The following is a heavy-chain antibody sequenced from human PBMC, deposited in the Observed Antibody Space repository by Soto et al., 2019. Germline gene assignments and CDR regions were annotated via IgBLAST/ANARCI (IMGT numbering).Heavy chain of an antibody. Sequence: GGSLRLSCAVSGFICSSYDMSWVRQAPGKGLEWVSTILVGGSTHYEDSVKGRFTISRDTSKNTVYLQMNSLTAGDTVFYYCAKATATSGGAFEIYGQGTMVTVSS. CDR3: AKATATSGGAFEI. D-gene: IGHD1-1*01. V-gene: IGHV3-23*01. CDR1: GFICSSYD. J-gene: IGHJ3*02. CDR2: ILVGGST.